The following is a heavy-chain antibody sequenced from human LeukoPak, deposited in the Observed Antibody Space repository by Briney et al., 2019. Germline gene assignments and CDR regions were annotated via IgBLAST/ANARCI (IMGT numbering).Heavy chain of an antibody. CDR3: ATRAVAAAGADY. D-gene: IGHD6-13*01. V-gene: IGHV1-24*01. Sequence: EASVKVSCKVSGYTLTELSMHWVRQAPGKGLEWMGGFDPEDGETIYAQKFQGRVTMTEDTSTDTAYMELSSLRSEDTAAYYCATRAVAAAGADYWGQGTLVTVSS. J-gene: IGHJ4*02. CDR1: GYTLTELS. CDR2: FDPEDGET.